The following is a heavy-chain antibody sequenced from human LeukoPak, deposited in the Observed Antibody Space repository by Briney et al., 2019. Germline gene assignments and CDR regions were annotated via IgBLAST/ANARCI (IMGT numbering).Heavy chain of an antibody. V-gene: IGHV4-34*01. CDR2: INHSGST. Sequence: PSETLSLTCAVYGGSFSGYYWSWIRQPPGKGLEWIGEINHSGSTNYNPSLKSRVTISVDTSKTQLSLKLSSVTAADTAVYYCAIRWGTSPYYVDSWGRGSLVTVSS. CDR3: AIRWGTSPYYVDS. CDR1: GGSFSGYY. D-gene: IGHD1-26*01. J-gene: IGHJ4*02.